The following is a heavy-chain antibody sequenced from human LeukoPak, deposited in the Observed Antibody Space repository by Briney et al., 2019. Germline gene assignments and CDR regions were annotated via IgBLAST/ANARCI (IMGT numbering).Heavy chain of an antibody. CDR3: ARILGLNVGGMDV. CDR2: IFSNDEK. D-gene: IGHD1-26*01. J-gene: IGHJ6*02. V-gene: IGHV2-26*01. CDR1: GFSLSNARMG. Sequence: SGPVLVKPTETLTLTCTVSGFSLSNARMGVSWIRQPLGKALEWLAHIFSNDEKSYSTSLKSRLTISKDTSKSQVVLTMTNMDPVDTATYYCARILGLNVGGMDVWGQGTTVTVSS.